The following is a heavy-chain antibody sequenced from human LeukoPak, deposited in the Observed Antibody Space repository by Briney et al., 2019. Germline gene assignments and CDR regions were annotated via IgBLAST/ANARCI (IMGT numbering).Heavy chain of an antibody. J-gene: IGHJ4*02. V-gene: IGHV4-39*01. Sequence: SETLSLTCTVSGGSISSSSYYRGWIRQPPGKGLEWIGSIYYSGSTYYNPSLKSRVTISVDTSKNQFSLKLSSVTAADTAVYYCARQVRKKIDYWGQGTLVTVSS. CDR2: IYYSGST. CDR3: ARQVRKKIDY. CDR1: GGSISSSSYY.